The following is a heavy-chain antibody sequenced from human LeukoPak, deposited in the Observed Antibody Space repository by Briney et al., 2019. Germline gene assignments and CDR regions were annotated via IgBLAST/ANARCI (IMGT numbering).Heavy chain of an antibody. CDR1: GGSISSYY. CDR2: IYTSGST. D-gene: IGHD1-26*01. Sequence: SETLSLTCTVSGGSISSYYWSWIRQPAGKGLEWIGRIYTSGSTNYNPSLKSRVTMSVDTSKNQFSLKLNSVTAADTAVYYCARGGSGSYPPIYYYYYMDVWGKGTTVTVSS. CDR3: ARGGSGSYPPIYYYYYMDV. J-gene: IGHJ6*03. V-gene: IGHV4-4*07.